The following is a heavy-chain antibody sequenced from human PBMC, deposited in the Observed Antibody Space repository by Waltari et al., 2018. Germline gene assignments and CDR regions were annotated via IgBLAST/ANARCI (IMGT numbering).Heavy chain of an antibody. D-gene: IGHD1-26*01. CDR3: AREIDRGPGRWFDP. CDR2: VYTSGST. J-gene: IGHJ5*02. V-gene: IGHV4-4*07. CDR1: GGSISGYY. Sequence: QVQLQESGPGLVKPSETLSLTCTVSGGSISGYYWNWIRQPAGKGLGWIGRVYTSGSTNYNPSPKSRVTMSVDTSKNQFSLKLGSVTAADTAVYFCAREIDRGPGRWFDPWGQGTLVTVSS.